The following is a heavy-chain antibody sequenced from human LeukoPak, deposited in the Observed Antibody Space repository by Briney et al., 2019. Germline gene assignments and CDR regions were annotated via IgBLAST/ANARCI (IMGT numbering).Heavy chain of an antibody. CDR3: ARGSSWYKAFDI. CDR2: MNPNSGNT. J-gene: IGHJ3*02. V-gene: IGHV1-8*03. CDR1: GYTLTSYD. D-gene: IGHD6-13*01. Sequence: ASVKVSCKASGYTLTSYDINWVRQATGQGLEWMGWMNPNSGNTGYAQKFQGRVTITRNTSISTAYMELSSLRSEDTAVYYCARGSSWYKAFDIWGQGTMVTVSS.